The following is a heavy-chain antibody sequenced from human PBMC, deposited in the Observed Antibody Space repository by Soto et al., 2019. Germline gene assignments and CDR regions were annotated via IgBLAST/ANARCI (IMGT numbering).Heavy chain of an antibody. D-gene: IGHD3-22*01. CDR3: AIYVIGQDSYETIGSDFDH. CDR1: GYSFTNSH. J-gene: IGHJ4*02. CDR2: IDPSGGIT. V-gene: IGHV1-46*01. Sequence: ASAKLSCKASGYSFTNSHIHWVRQAPGQGIEWMGMIDPSGGITRDAQRLQGRITMTRDASTSTVYMELRSLTSEDTAVYYCAIYVIGQDSYETIGSDFDHWGQGTLVTVSS.